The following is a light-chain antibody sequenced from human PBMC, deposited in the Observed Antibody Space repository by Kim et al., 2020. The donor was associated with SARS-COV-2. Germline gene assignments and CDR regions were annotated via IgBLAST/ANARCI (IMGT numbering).Light chain of an antibody. CDR1: SGARSST. CDR2: LSRDGGH. CDR3: QTGGTGIQV. Sequence: AAQRTGPLDSGARSSTTAWHHQQPEKGPRYLMKLSRDGGHSGGDGSPHRFSASGSGARRYLTTSSLQSEDGADYYCQTGGTGIQVFGGGTQLTVL. V-gene: IGLV4-69*01. J-gene: IGLJ3*02.